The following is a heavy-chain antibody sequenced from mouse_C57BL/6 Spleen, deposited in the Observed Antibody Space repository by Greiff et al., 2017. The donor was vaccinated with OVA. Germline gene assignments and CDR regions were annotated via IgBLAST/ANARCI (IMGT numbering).Heavy chain of an antibody. CDR1: GYTFTSYW. CDR2: IDPSDSYT. Sequence: QVQLQQPGAELVMPGASVKLSCKASGYTFTSYWMHWVKQRPGQGLEWIGEIDPSDSYTNYNQKFKGKSTLTVDKSSSTAYMQLSSLTSEDSAVYYGGRGGVTTGDYYALDYWGQGTSVTVSS. V-gene: IGHV1-69*01. CDR3: GRGGVTTGDYYALDY. D-gene: IGHD2-12*01. J-gene: IGHJ4*01.